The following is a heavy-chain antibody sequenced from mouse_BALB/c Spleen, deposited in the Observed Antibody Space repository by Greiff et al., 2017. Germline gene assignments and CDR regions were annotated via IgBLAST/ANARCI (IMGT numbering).Heavy chain of an antibody. CDR1: GYTFTSYW. CDR2: IYPGDGDT. J-gene: IGHJ4*01. CDR3: ARSGSSSYYAMDY. D-gene: IGHD1-1*01. Sequence: VKLQQSGAELARPGASVKLSCKASGYTFTSYWMQWVKQRPGQGLEWIGAIYPGDGDTRYTQKFKGKATLTADKSSSTAYMQLSSLASEDSAVYYCARSGSSSYYAMDYWGQGTSVTVSS. V-gene: IGHV1-87*01.